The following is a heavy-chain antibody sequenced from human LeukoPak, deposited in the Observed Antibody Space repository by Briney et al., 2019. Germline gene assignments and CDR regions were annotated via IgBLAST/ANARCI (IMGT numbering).Heavy chain of an antibody. CDR1: GYTFLTAYH. Sequence: ASVKVSCKASGYTFLTAYHMHWVRQAPGQGLEWMGVINPRGGATTYAQKFQGRVTMTTDTSTSTVYMQLSSLRSEDTAVYYCARLAAPGTSSDYWGQGTLVTVSS. V-gene: IGHV1-46*01. J-gene: IGHJ4*02. D-gene: IGHD6-13*01. CDR2: INPRGGAT. CDR3: ARLAAPGTSSDY.